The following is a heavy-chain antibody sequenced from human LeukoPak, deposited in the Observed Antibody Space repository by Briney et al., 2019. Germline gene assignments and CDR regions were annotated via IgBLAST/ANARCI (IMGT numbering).Heavy chain of an antibody. CDR2: INPSGGST. CDR1: GYTFTSYY. J-gene: IGHJ6*03. D-gene: IGHD3-3*01. CDR3: ARDSGYYDFWSGYQWYYYMDV. Sequence: ASVKVSCKASGYTFTSYYMHWVRQAPGQGLEWMGIINPSGGSTSYAQKFQGRVTMTRDTSTSTAYMELRSLRSDDTAVYYCARDSGYYDFWSGYQWYYYMDVWGKGTTVTVSS. V-gene: IGHV1-46*01.